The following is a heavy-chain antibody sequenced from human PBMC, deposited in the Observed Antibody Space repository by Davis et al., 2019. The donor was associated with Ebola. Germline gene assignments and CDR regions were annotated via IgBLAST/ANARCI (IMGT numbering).Heavy chain of an antibody. CDR2: VILKSGAT. D-gene: IGHD4-11*01. J-gene: IGHJ4*02. CDR3: ARGHNYAHEY. V-gene: IGHV1-2*06. Sequence: ASVKVSCKASGYTFTDYNIHWLRQAPGQGLEWLGQVILKSGATKYAQKFQGRVTMTRDTSISTVYMELSSLRYDDTADYYCARGHNYAHEYWGQGTLVTVSS. CDR1: GYTFTDYN.